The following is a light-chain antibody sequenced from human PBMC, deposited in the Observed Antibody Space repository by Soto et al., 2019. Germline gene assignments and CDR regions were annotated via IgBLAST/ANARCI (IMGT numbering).Light chain of an antibody. CDR2: EID. V-gene: IGLV2-14*01. J-gene: IGLJ2*01. Sequence: QSALTQPVSVSGSPGQSITISCTGTNXDVGGHMYASWYQHQAGKVPKLIIYEIDNRPSGVSDRFSGSKSGNTASLTISGPQAEDEAAYYCSAYRRGIIVFGGGTKVTVL. CDR1: NXDVGGHMY. CDR3: SAYRRGIIV.